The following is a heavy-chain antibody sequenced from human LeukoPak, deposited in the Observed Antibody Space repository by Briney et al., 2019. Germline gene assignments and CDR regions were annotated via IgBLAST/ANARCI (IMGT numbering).Heavy chain of an antibody. V-gene: IGHV3-23*01. CDR3: AKARYRDYGDYAGDAFDI. D-gene: IGHD4-17*01. J-gene: IGHJ3*02. CDR2: ISGSGGST. Sequence: GGSLRLSCAASGFTFSSYAMSWVRQAPGKGLEWVSAISGSGGSTCYADSVKGRFTISRDNSKNTLYLQMNSLRAEDTAVYYCAKARYRDYGDYAGDAFDIWGQGTMVTVSS. CDR1: GFTFSSYA.